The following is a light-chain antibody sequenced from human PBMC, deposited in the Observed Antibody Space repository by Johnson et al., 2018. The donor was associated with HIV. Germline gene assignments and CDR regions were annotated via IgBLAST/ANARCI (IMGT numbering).Light chain of an antibody. V-gene: IGLV1-51*02. CDR2: ENN. J-gene: IGLJ1*01. CDR3: GAWDSGLTAGV. CDR1: SSNVGNNY. Sequence: QSVLTQPPSVSAAPGQKVTISCSGSSSNVGNNYVSWYQCLPGTAPKLLIFENNKRPSGIPDRFSGSKSGTSATLGITGLQTGDEADYYCGAWDSGLTAGVFGTGTKVTVL.